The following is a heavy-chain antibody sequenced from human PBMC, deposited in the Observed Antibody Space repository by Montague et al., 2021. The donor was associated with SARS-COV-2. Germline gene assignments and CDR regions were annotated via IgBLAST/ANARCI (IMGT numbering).Heavy chain of an antibody. CDR3: AKHYSSDWVD. CDR1: GFTFSTSL. J-gene: IGHJ4*02. V-gene: IGHV3-23*01. Sequence: SLRLSCAASGFTFSTSLMSWVRQAPGKGLEWVSGINAGGDNTFYADSVKGRFTVSRDNSKSTLYLQMSSLRAEDTAVYYCAKHYSSDWVDWGQGTLVTVSS. D-gene: IGHD6-19*01. CDR2: INAGGDNT.